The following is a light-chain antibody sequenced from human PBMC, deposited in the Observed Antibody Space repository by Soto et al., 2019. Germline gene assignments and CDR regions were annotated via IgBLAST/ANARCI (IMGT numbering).Light chain of an antibody. Sequence: QSVLTQPASVSGSPGQSITISCTGTSSDDGSYNLVSWYQQYPGKAPKLMIFEDDERPSGVSNRFSGSKSGNTASLTISGLQGEDEAYYFCYLYAGRGTSGFGGGTKLTVL. CDR1: SSDDGSYNL. CDR2: EDD. J-gene: IGLJ2*01. V-gene: IGLV2-23*01. CDR3: YLYAGRGTSG.